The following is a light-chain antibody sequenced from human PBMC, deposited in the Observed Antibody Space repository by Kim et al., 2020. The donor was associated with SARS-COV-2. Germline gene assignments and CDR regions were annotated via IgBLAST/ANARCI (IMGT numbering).Light chain of an antibody. J-gene: IGLJ2*01. CDR1: SSDVGTYNL. V-gene: IGLV2-23*02. CDR3: CSYAGSSTL. Sequence: PGQFITISCTRTSSDVGTYNLVSWYQQPPGKAPKLMIYEVSKRPSGVSNRFSGSKSGNTASLTISGLQAEDEADYYCCSYAGSSTLFGGGTQLTVL. CDR2: EVS.